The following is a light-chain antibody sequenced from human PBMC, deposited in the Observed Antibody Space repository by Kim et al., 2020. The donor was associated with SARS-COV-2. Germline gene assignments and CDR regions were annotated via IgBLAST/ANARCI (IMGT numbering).Light chain of an antibody. J-gene: IGLJ2*01. V-gene: IGLV1-44*01. CDR3: ASWDDSLNGVV. CDR2: GDN. Sequence: ELTQPPSTSGTPGQRVTISCSGSTSNIGTKTIKWYQQLPGTAPRLLIFGDNQRPSGVPDRFSGSKSGTSASLAINGLQSEDEADYYCASWDDSLNGVVFGGGTQLTVL. CDR1: TSNIGTKT.